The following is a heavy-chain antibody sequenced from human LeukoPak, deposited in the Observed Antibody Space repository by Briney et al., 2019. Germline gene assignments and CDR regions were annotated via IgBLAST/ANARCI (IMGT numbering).Heavy chain of an antibody. V-gene: IGHV4-61*02. CDR2: IYTSGTT. J-gene: IGHJ6*03. D-gene: IGHD6-6*01. Sequence: SETLSLTCTVSGGSVRRGNYYWTWIRQPAGSGLEWIGRIYTSGTTDYNPSLRTRVTVSVDASRNQFSLNLSSVTAADTAVYYCARWSGSVTARNYYYYMDVWGEGTTVTVSS. CDR1: GGSVRRGNYY. CDR3: ARWSGSVTARNYYYYMDV.